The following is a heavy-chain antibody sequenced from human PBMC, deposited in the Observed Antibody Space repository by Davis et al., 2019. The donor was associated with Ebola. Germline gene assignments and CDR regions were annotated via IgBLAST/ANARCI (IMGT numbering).Heavy chain of an antibody. CDR3: AREARGYSSGCFDY. D-gene: IGHD6-19*01. V-gene: IGHV3-30-3*01. Sequence: PGGSLRLSCATSGFTFNSYAMHWVRQAPGKGLEWMAVTSYDGSDKYYADSVKGRFTISRDNSKNTLYLQMNSLRAEDTALYYCAREARGYSSGCFDYWGQGTLVTVSS. CDR1: GFTFNSYA. J-gene: IGHJ4*02. CDR2: TSYDGSDK.